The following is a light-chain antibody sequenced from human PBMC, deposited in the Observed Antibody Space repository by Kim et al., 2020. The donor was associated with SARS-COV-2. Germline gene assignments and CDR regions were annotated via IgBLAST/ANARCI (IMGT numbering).Light chain of an antibody. J-gene: IGLJ1*01. CDR2: GQN. V-gene: IGLV3-19*01. Sequence: ALGQTVRITCQGDSLGNYFATWFQQKPGQAPVLVIYGQNDRPSGIPDRFSGSSSGNTASLTITGAQAEDEADYYCSSRHDSGNHFVFGAGTKVTVL. CDR3: SSRHDSGNHFV. CDR1: SLGNYF.